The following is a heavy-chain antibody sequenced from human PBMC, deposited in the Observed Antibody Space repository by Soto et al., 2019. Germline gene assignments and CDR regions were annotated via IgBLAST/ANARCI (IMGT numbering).Heavy chain of an antibody. CDR1: GYSISSGYY. V-gene: IGHV4-38-2*02. D-gene: IGHD3-22*01. CDR3: ARDYYDRSGYRGFDR. J-gene: IGHJ5*02. Sequence: PSETLSLTCAVSGYSISSGYYWGWIRQPPGKGLEWIGSIYHSGSTYYNPSLKSRVTISVDTSKNQFSLKLSYVTAADTAVYYCARDYYDRSGYRGFDRWGQGSLVTVSS. CDR2: IYHSGST.